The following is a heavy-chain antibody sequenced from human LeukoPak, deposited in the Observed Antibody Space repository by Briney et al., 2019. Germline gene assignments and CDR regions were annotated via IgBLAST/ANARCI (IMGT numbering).Heavy chain of an antibody. V-gene: IGHV4-34*01. CDR2: INHSGST. D-gene: IGHD2-2*01. J-gene: IGHJ6*02. CDR1: GGSFSGYY. Sequence: SETLSLTCAVYGGSFSGYYWSWIRQPPGKGLEWIGEINHSGSTNYNPSLKSRVTISVDTSKNQFSLKLSSVTAADTAVYYCARGRRGVPAARGPYYYYGMDVWGQGTTVTVSS. CDR3: ARGRRGVPAARGPYYYYGMDV.